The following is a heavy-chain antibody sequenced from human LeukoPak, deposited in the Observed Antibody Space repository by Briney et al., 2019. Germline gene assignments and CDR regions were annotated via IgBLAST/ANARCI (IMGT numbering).Heavy chain of an antibody. CDR2: IRSKAYGGTT. D-gene: IGHD6-13*01. CDR3: IRVPRPQQLVTYYFDY. J-gene: IGHJ4*02. V-gene: IGHV3-49*04. Sequence: PGGSLRLSCTASGFTFGDYAMSWVRQAPGKGLEWVGFIRSKAYGGTTEYAASVIGRFTISRDDSKSIAYLRMNSLKTEDTAVYYCIRVPRPQQLVTYYFDYWGQGTLVTVSS. CDR1: GFTFGDYA.